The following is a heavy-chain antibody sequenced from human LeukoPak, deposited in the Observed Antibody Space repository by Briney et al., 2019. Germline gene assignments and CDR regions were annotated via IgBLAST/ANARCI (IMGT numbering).Heavy chain of an antibody. J-gene: IGHJ4*02. D-gene: IGHD6-13*01. CDR1: GGSISSSSYY. Sequence: PSETLSLTCTVSGGSISSSSYYWGWIRQPPGKGLEWIGSIYYSGSTYYNPSLKSRVTISVDTSKNQFSLKLSSVTAADTAVYYCARGYSSSWYGVYFDYWGQGTLVTVSS. V-gene: IGHV4-39*07. CDR2: IYYSGST. CDR3: ARGYSSSWYGVYFDY.